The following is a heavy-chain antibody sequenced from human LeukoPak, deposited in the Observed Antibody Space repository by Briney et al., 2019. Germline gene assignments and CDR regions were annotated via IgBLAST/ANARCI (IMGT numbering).Heavy chain of an antibody. CDR1: GGSISSGDYY. J-gene: IGHJ4*02. V-gene: IGHV4-30-4*08. Sequence: SETLSLTCTVSGGSISSGDYYWSWIRQPPGKGLEWIGYIYYSGSTYYNPSLKSRVTISVDTSKNQFSLKLCSVTAADTAVYYCARVTSSSWDPFFDYWGQGTLVTVSS. D-gene: IGHD6-13*01. CDR3: ARVTSSSWDPFFDY. CDR2: IYYSGST.